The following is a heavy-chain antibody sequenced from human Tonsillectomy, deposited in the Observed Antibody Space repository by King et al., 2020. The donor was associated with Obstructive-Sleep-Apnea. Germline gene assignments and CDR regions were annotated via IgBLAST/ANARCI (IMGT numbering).Heavy chain of an antibody. CDR3: AKDSRSTVTPVYYFDY. D-gene: IGHD4-17*01. J-gene: IGHJ4*02. CDR1: GFTFSSYA. CDR2: IIGSGGST. V-gene: IGHV3-23*04. Sequence: VQLVESGGGLVQPGGSLRLSCAASGFTFSSYAMSWVRQAPGKGLEWVSAIIGSGGSTYYADSVKGRLTISRDNSKNTLYMQMNSLRAEDTAVYYCAKDSRSTVTPVYYFDYWGQGTLVTVSS.